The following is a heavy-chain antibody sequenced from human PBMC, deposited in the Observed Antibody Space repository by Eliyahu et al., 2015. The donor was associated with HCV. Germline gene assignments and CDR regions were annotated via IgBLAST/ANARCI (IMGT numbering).Heavy chain of an antibody. D-gene: IGHD6-6*01. CDR2: ISAYNGNT. J-gene: IGHJ6*02. Sequence: QVQLVQSGAEVKKPGASVKVSCKASGYTFTSYGISWXRQAPGQGLEWXGXISAYNGNTNNAQKLQGRVTMTTDTSTSTAYMELRSLRSDDTAVYYCAREARPGYSSSSGYYYYGMDVWGQGTTVTVSS. CDR1: GYTFTSYG. V-gene: IGHV1-18*01. CDR3: AREARPGYSSSSGYYYYGMDV.